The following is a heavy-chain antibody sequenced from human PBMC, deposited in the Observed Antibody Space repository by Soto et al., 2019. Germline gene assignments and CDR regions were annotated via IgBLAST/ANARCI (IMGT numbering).Heavy chain of an antibody. D-gene: IGHD4-4*01. CDR3: ARDSTGFNWFDP. J-gene: IGHJ5*02. CDR2: IIPIFGTA. V-gene: IGHV1-69*13. CDR1: GGPFSSYA. Sequence: GAPGKVSCKASGGPFSSYAISWVRQAPGQGLEWMGGIIPIFGTANYAQKFQGRVTITADESTSTAYMELSSLRSEDTAVYYCARDSTGFNWFDPWGQGTLVTVSS.